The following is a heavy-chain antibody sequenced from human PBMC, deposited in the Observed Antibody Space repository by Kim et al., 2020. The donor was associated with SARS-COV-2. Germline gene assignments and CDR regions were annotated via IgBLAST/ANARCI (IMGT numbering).Heavy chain of an antibody. J-gene: IGHJ4*02. CDR1: GGSIICDTYY. V-gene: IGHV4-39*07. D-gene: IGHD2-15*01. CDR3: VNVDEEFDN. Sequence: SETLSLTCAVSGGSIICDTYYWGWVRQPPGKGLEWIGSITHGGSTYYDPSLKSRVTISIDTSNNQFFLRLSSVTAADTAVYFCVNVDEEFDNWGQVTLVT. CDR2: ITHGGST.